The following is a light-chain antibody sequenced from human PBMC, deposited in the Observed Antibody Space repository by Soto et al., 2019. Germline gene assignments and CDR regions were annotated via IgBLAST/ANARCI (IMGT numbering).Light chain of an antibody. J-gene: IGLJ3*02. CDR2: RTN. CDR1: SSNIGSNY. CDR3: AVWDDSLSGVV. Sequence: QTVVTQPPSASGTPGQRVTISCFGSSSNIGSNYVYWYQQLPGTAPKLLIYRTNQRPSGVPDRFSGSKSGTSASLAISGLRSEEEADYYCAVWDDSLSGVVFGGGTQLTVL. V-gene: IGLV1-47*01.